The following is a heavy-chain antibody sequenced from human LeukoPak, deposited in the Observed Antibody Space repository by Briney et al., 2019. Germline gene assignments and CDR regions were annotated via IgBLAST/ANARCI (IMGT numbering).Heavy chain of an antibody. Sequence: ASVKVSCKASGYTFTSYGISWVRQAPGQGLEWMGWISAYNGNANYAQKLQGRVTMTTDTSTSTAYMELSTLRSEDTAVYYCARGGIVVPPDISHHDALDIWGQGTMVTVSS. D-gene: IGHD2-2*01. CDR1: GYTFTSYG. J-gene: IGHJ3*02. CDR3: ARGGIVVPPDISHHDALDI. CDR2: ISAYNGNA. V-gene: IGHV1-18*01.